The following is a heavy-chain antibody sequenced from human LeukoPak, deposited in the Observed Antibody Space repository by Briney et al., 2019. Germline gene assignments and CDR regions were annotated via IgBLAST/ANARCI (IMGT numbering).Heavy chain of an antibody. CDR1: GFTFSSYG. Sequence: GGSLRLSCAASGFTFSSYGMHWVRQAPGKGLEWVGRIKSKTDGGTTDYAAPVKGRFTISRDDSKNTLYLQMNSLKTEDTAVYYCTTGSSSYGYVLPYWGQGTLVTVSS. V-gene: IGHV3-15*01. D-gene: IGHD5-18*01. J-gene: IGHJ4*02. CDR3: TTGSSSYGYVLPY. CDR2: IKSKTDGGTT.